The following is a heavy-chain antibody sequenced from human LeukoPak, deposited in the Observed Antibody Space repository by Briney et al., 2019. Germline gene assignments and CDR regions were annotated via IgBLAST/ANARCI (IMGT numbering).Heavy chain of an antibody. CDR3: ARDHRVWQWLLGWFDP. V-gene: IGHV4-34*01. CDR2: INHSGST. J-gene: IGHJ5*02. D-gene: IGHD6-19*01. CDR1: GGSFSGYY. Sequence: SETLSLTCAVYGGSFSGYYWSWIRQPPGKGLEWIGEINHSGSTNYNPSLKSRVTISVDKSKNQFSLKLSSVTAADTAVYYCARDHRVWQWLLGWFDPWGQGTLVTVSS.